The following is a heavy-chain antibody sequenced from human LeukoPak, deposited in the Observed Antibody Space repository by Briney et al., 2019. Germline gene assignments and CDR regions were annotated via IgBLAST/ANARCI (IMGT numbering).Heavy chain of an antibody. CDR2: KNPNSGNT. CDR3: ARVGRNYYDSSGYYG. D-gene: IGHD3-22*01. Sequence: ASVKVSCKASGYTFTSYDINWVRQATGQGLEWMGWKNPNSGNTGYAQKFQGRVTTTRNTSISTAYMELSSLRSEDTAVYYCARVGRNYYDSSGYYGWGQGTLVTVSS. J-gene: IGHJ4*02. V-gene: IGHV1-8*01. CDR1: GYTFTSYD.